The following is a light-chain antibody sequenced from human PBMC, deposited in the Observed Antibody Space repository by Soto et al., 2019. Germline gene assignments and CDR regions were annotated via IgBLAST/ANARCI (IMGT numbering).Light chain of an antibody. V-gene: IGKV3-11*01. CDR1: QIVLYSSNNKNY. CDR2: DAS. CDR3: QQRTDRPPWT. Sequence: DIVMTQTPDFLAVSGVESATINCKSSQIVLYSSNNKNYLAWYQHKPGQAPRLLIFDASQRATGIPARFRGSGSGTDFTLSISSLEPEDFAVYYCQQRTDRPPWTFGQGTKVDIK. J-gene: IGKJ1*01.